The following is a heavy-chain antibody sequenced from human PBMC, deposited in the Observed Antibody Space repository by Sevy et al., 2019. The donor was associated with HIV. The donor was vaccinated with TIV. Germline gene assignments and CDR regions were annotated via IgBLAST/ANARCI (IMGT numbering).Heavy chain of an antibody. J-gene: IGHJ4*02. CDR2: LSFGCGEI. D-gene: IGHD2-8*01. Sequence: GGYLRLSCAASGFTFSKYSMSWVRQPPGKGLEWVSTLSFGCGEINYADSVKGRFTISRDNSKSSVYLQMNNLRPEDTAVYCCAREGCTKPHDYWGQGTLVTVSS. CDR1: GFTFSKYS. CDR3: AREGCTKPHDY. V-gene: IGHV3-23*01.